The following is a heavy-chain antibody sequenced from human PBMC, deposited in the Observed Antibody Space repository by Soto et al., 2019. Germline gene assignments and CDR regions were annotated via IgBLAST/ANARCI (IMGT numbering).Heavy chain of an antibody. CDR3: ARGQPNGFRELWSGLDYYGMDV. J-gene: IGHJ6*02. Sequence: GGSLRLSCGAPGVTFKDYGMHWVRQAPGKGLEWVAVISYDGSNKYYADSVKGRFTISRDNSKNTLYLQMNSLRAEDTAVYYCARGQPNGFRELWSGLDYYGMDVWGQGTTVTVSS. D-gene: IGHD3-10*01. CDR1: GVTFKDYG. CDR2: ISYDGSNK. V-gene: IGHV3-30*03.